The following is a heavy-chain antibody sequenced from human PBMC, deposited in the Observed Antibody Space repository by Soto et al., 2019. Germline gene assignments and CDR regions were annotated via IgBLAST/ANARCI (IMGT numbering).Heavy chain of an antibody. CDR1: GFTFSSYG. CDR2: ISYDGSNK. D-gene: IGHD3-22*01. CDR3: AKSLDSSGYYHFYY. V-gene: IGHV3-30*18. Sequence: PGGSLRLSCAASGFTFSSYGMHWVRQAPGKGLEWVAVISYDGSNKYYADSVKGRFTISRDNSKNTLYLQINSLRAEDTVVYYCAKSLDSSGYYHFYYWGQGTLVTVSS. J-gene: IGHJ4*02.